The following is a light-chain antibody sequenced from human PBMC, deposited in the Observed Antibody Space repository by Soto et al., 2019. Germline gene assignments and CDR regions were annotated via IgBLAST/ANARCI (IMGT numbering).Light chain of an antibody. Sequence: QSALTQPRSVSGSPGQSVTISCTGTSSDVGGYNYVSWYQHHPGEAPKLMIYEVTKRPSGVPGRFSGSKAGNTASLTISGLQAEDEADYYCCSYAGSYTPDVFGTGTKVTVL. J-gene: IGLJ1*01. CDR1: SSDVGGYNY. CDR2: EVT. V-gene: IGLV2-11*01. CDR3: CSYAGSYTPDV.